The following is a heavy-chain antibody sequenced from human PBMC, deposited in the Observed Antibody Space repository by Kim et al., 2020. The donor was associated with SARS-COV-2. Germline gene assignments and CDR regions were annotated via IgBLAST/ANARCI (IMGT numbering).Heavy chain of an antibody. CDR1: GFTLSNNA. V-gene: IGHV3-23*01. D-gene: IGHD6-19*01. CDR3: AKARRGSGWPVFDC. J-gene: IGHJ4*02. CDR2: IRSSAETT. Sequence: GGSLRLSCAASGFTLSNNAMSWVRQAPGRGLEWVSSIRSSAETTYYAGSVDGRFTISRDIAKHTLYLQLSSLRADDTAIYYCAKARRGSGWPVFDCWGQGTLVTASS.